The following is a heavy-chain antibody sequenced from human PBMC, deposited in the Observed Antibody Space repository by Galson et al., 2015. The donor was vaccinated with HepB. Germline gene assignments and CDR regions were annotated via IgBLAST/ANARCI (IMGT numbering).Heavy chain of an antibody. CDR1: GFTFSDYY. Sequence: SLRLSCAASGFTFSDYYMSWVRQAPGKGLEWVSYITSRSTYTTYADSVKGRFTISRDNAKSSLYLQMNSLRAEDTAVYYCARDHMAYSPYYDYYYMDVWGKGTTVTVSS. CDR2: ITSRSTYT. CDR3: ARDHMAYSPYYDYYYMDV. D-gene: IGHD2-15*01. J-gene: IGHJ6*03. V-gene: IGHV3-11*06.